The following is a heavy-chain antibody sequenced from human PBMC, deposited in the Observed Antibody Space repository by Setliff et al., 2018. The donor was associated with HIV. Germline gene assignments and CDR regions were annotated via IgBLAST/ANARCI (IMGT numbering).Heavy chain of an antibody. J-gene: IGHJ4*02. V-gene: IGHV1-3*04. D-gene: IGHD5-12*01. CDR2: INTGNGNT. CDR1: GYNFNIHP. CDR3: AIDGAGGWLRPMPDY. Sequence: ASVKVSCKASGYNFNIHPMNWVRQAPGQRLEWVGWINTGNGNTKYSQKFQGRVTMTEDTSIDTAYMELTRLRSEDTAVYYCAIDGAGGWLRPMPDYWGQGTLVTVSS.